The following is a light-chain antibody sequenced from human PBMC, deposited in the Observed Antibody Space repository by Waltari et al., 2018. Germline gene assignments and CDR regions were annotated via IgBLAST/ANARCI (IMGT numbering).Light chain of an antibody. V-gene: IGKV1-9*01. J-gene: IGKJ3*01. CDR1: RAIRSS. CDR2: EAS. Sequence: DIQLTQSPSTLSASVGDRVTITCRASRAIRSSLAWYQQKPGQAPKLLIHEASTLQSGVPSRFSGSGSGTEFTLTISSLQPDDVVTYYCQQDNNNPLTFGPGTMVEVK. CDR3: QQDNNNPLT.